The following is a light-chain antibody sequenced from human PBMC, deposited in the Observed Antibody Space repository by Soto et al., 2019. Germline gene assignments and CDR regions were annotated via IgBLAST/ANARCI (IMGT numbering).Light chain of an antibody. V-gene: IGLV2-14*03. CDR2: DVS. Sequence: QSALTQPASVSGSPGQSITISCTETSSDVGGYNYVSWYQHHPGKAPKLMIYDVSNRPSGVSNRFSASKSASTASLTISGLQAEDEADYYCSSYTSSSTLFGGGTKLTVL. J-gene: IGLJ2*01. CDR3: SSYTSSSTL. CDR1: SSDVGGYNY.